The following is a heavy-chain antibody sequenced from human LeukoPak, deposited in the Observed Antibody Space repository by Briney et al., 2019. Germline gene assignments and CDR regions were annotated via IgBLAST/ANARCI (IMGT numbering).Heavy chain of an antibody. D-gene: IGHD3-3*01. V-gene: IGHV3-74*01. J-gene: IGHJ6*02. CDR3: ARTNFWSGYFYGMDV. CDR1: GFTFSNFW. Sequence: GGSLRLSCAASGFTFSNFWMHWVRQAPGKGLVWVALIYGDGSFTRYADSVKGRFTISRDNAKNSLYLQMNSLRAEDTAVYYCARTNFWSGYFYGMDVWGQGTTVTVSS. CDR2: IYGDGSFT.